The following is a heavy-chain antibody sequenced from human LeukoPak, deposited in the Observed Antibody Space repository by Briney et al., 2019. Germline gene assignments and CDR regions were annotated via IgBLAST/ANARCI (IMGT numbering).Heavy chain of an antibody. D-gene: IGHD3-22*01. Sequence: GGSLRLSCAASGFTFSSYWMHWVRQAPGKGRVWVSRINSDGSSTSYADSVKGRFTISRDNAKNTLYLQMNSLRAEETAVYYCSRVWHYYDSSGYYFDYWGQGTLVTVSS. CDR1: GFTFSSYW. V-gene: IGHV3-74*01. J-gene: IGHJ4*02. CDR3: SRVWHYYDSSGYYFDY. CDR2: INSDGSST.